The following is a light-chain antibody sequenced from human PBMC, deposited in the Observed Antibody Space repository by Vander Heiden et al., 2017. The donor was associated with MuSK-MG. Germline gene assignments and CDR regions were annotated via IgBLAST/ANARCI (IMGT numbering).Light chain of an antibody. J-gene: IGLJ3*02. CDR2: EDS. CDR3: YSTDSSGKRV. CDR1: ALRNKY. V-gene: IGLV3-10*01. Sequence: SYELPQPPSASVSPGQTARITCSGDALRNKYAYWYQQKSGQAPVLVIYEDSKRPAGIPGVFSGSSAGTMATMTISGAQVEDEADYYCYSTDSSGKRVFGGGTKLTVL.